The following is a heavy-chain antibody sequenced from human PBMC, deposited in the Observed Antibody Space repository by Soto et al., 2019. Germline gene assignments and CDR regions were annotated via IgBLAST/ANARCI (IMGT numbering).Heavy chain of an antibody. CDR1: GFTFSSYE. V-gene: IGHV3-48*03. Sequence: PGGSLRLSCAASGFTFSSYEMNWVRQAPGKGLEWVSYISSSGSTIYYADSVKGRFIISRDNAKNSLYLQMNSLRAEDTAVYYCAREYTAMFFYWAESDAFDIWGQGTMVTVSS. CDR3: AREYTAMFFYWAESDAFDI. J-gene: IGHJ3*02. D-gene: IGHD5-18*01. CDR2: ISSSGSTI.